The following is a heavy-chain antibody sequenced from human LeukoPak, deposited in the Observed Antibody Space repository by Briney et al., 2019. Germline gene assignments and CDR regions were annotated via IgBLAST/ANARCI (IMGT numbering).Heavy chain of an antibody. CDR2: IYTSGST. CDR3: ARDKGVCSSTSCYDWLDP. D-gene: IGHD2-2*01. CDR1: GGSISSYY. J-gene: IGHJ5*02. Sequence: SATLSLTCSVSGGSISSYYWSWIRQPAGQGLEWSGRIYTSGSTNYNPTLKSRVTISVDSYKNQFSLKLSSVTAADPAVYYCARDKGVCSSTSCYDWLDPWGQGTLVTVSS. V-gene: IGHV4-4*07.